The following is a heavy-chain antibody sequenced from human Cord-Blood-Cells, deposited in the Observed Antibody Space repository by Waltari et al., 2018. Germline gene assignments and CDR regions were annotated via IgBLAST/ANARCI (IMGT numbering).Heavy chain of an antibody. CDR2: IIPIFGTA. D-gene: IGHD2-2*01. CDR1: GGTFSSYA. Sequence: QVQLAQSGAEVKKPGFSVTVSCKASGGTFSSYAMSWVRQAPTQGTEWMGWIIPIFGTANYAQKFHGKVTITADESTSTAYMGLSSLRSEDTAVYYCARDLDIVVVPAAMSHAFDIWGQGTMVTVSS. CDR3: ARDLDIVVVPAAMSHAFDI. J-gene: IGHJ3*02. V-gene: IGHV1-69*01.